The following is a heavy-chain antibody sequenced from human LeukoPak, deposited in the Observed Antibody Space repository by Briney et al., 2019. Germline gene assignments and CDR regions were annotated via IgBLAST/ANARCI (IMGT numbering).Heavy chain of an antibody. CDR3: AIGGDSTTSCYRCFDY. V-gene: IGHV5-51*01. Sequence: GESLKISCKGPGYRFTSYWIGWVRQMPGKGLEWMGLIYPDDSDTRYSPSLQGQVTISADKSISTAYLQWSSLKASDTAMYYCAIGGDSTTSCYRCFDYWGQGTLVTVSS. CDR2: IYPDDSDT. CDR1: GYRFTSYW. J-gene: IGHJ4*02. D-gene: IGHD2-2*02.